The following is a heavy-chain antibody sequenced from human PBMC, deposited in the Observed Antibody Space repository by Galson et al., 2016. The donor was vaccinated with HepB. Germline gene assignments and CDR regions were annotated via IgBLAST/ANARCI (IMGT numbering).Heavy chain of an antibody. CDR3: VRKGSEGYCSSSNCYQFWYFDL. CDR2: IYPGHSDT. Sequence: QSGAEVKKTGESLKISCKGSGYNFTNYWIAWVRQMPGKGQEWMGIIYPGHSDTIYSPSFQGQVTISADKSISTAYLQWGSLKASDTAMYYCVRKGSEGYCSSSNCYQFWYFDLWARGTLVTVP. D-gene: IGHD2-2*01. CDR1: GYNFTNYW. J-gene: IGHJ2*01. V-gene: IGHV5-51*01.